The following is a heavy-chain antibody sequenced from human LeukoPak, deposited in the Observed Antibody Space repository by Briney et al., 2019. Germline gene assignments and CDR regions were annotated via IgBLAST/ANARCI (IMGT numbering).Heavy chain of an antibody. V-gene: IGHV1-18*01. CDR1: GYTFTSYG. CDR3: ARGSFPSDDILTGPFDN. D-gene: IGHD3-9*01. CDR2: ISSYNGNT. Sequence: ASVKVSCEASGYTFTSYGISWVRQAPGQGLERMGWISSYNGNTNYAQKLQGRATMTTDTSTSTAYMELRSLRSDDTAVYYCARGSFPSDDILTGPFDNWGQGTLVTVSS. J-gene: IGHJ4*02.